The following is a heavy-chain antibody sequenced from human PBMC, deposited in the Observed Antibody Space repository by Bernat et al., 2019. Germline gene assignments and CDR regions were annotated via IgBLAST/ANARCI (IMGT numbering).Heavy chain of an antibody. CDR1: GFTFSSYG. Sequence: QVQLVESGGGVVQPGRSLRLSCAASGFTFSSYGMHWVRQAPGKGLEWVAVISYDGSNKYYADSVKGRFTISRDNSKNTLYLQMNSLRAEDTAVYYCAKDTCAIFGVIDPWGQGTLVTVSS. CDR3: AKDTCAIFGVIDP. J-gene: IGHJ5*02. V-gene: IGHV3-30*18. D-gene: IGHD3-3*01. CDR2: ISYDGSNK.